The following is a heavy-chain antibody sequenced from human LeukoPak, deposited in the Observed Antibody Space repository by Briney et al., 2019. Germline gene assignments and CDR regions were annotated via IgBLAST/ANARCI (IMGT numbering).Heavy chain of an antibody. CDR2: IYSGGST. V-gene: IGHV3-66*01. Sequence: PGGSLRLSCAASGFTVSSNYMSWVRQAPGKGLEWVSVIYSGGSTYYADSVKGRFTISRDNSKNTLYLQMNSLRAEDTAVYYCARDSGQYDFWSGYSTSYFDHWGQGTLVTVSS. J-gene: IGHJ4*02. CDR1: GFTVSSNY. CDR3: ARDSGQYDFWSGYSTSYFDH. D-gene: IGHD3-3*01.